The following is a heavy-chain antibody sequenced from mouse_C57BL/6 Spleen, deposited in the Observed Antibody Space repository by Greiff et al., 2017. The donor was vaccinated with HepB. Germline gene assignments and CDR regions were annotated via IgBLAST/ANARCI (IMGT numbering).Heavy chain of an antibody. Sequence: EVQRVESVAELVRPGASVKLSCTASGFNIKNTYMHWVKQRPEQGLEWIGRIDPANGNTKYAPKFQGKATITADTSSNTAYLQLSSLTSEDTAIYYCAWNYYGSSYDAMDYWGQGTSVTVSS. D-gene: IGHD1-1*01. CDR1: GFNIKNTY. CDR3: AWNYYGSSYDAMDY. J-gene: IGHJ4*01. V-gene: IGHV14-3*01. CDR2: IDPANGNT.